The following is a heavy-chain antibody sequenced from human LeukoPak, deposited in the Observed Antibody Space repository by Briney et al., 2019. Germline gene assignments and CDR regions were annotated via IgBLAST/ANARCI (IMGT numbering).Heavy chain of an antibody. Sequence: ASVKVSCKTSGYTFTSFDIHWVRQAPGQGLVWLGWMKPNDGNRGFAQKFQGRLTMTSDTSLVTAYMELTSLTSDDTAVYYCARGDSVAGTSNYFDSWGQGTLVIVSS. CDR1: GYTFTSFD. CDR3: ARGDSVAGTSNYFDS. D-gene: IGHD6-19*01. V-gene: IGHV1-8*01. CDR2: MKPNDGNR. J-gene: IGHJ5*01.